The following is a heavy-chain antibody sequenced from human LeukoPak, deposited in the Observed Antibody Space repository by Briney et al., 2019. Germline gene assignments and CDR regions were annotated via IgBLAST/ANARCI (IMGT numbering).Heavy chain of an antibody. CDR3: ARGGGYYYYDSRATQDY. D-gene: IGHD3-22*01. J-gene: IGHJ4*02. CDR1: GGSFSGYY. V-gene: IGHV4-34*01. Sequence: PSETLSLTCAVYGGSFSGYYWSWIRQPPGKGLEWIGEINHSGSTNYNPSLKSRVTISVDTSKNQFSLKLSSVTAADTAVYYCARGGGYYYYDSRATQDYWGQGTLVTVSS. CDR2: INHSGST.